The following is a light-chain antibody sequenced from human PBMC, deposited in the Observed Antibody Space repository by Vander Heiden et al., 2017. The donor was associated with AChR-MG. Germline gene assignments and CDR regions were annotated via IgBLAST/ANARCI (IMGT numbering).Light chain of an antibody. CDR3: TSYASHSIVL. CDR2: DVS. CDR1: RGDIGCHTF. V-gene: IGLV2-14*03. Sequence: QSALTQPVSVSGSPGQSLPIPCTGTRGDIGCHTFVSWYQQRPGRVPKLLIYDVSYRPSGVSTRFSGSRSGNSATLTISGLQAGDEADYYCTSYASHSIVLFGGGTKLTVL. J-gene: IGLJ2*01.